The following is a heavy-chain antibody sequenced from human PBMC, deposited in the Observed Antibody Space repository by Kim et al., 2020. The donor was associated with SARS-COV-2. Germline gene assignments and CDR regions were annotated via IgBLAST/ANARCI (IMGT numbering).Heavy chain of an antibody. Sequence: GESLKISCKGSGYTFTNYWIGWVRQMPGKGLEWMNLIYPGDSDIRYSLSFQGQVTISADKSINTAYLQWSSLKASDTAMYYCVRRSRTGYYFDAFDIWGQGTMVTVSS. CDR2: IYPGDSDI. CDR3: VRRSRTGYYFDAFDI. CDR1: GYTFTNYW. J-gene: IGHJ3*02. D-gene: IGHD3-9*01. V-gene: IGHV5-51*01.